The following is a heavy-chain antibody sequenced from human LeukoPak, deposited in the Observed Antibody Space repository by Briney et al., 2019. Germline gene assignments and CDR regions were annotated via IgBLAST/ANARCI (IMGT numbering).Heavy chain of an antibody. CDR3: ARPYYYDSSGHQTFDY. CDR1: GGSFSGYY. J-gene: IGHJ4*02. D-gene: IGHD3-22*01. V-gene: IGHV4-34*01. Sequence: SETLSLTCAVYGGSFSGYYWSWIRQPPGKGLEWIGEINHSGSTNYNPSLKSRVTISVDTSKNQFSLKLSSVTAADTAVYYCARPYYYDSSGHQTFDYWGQGTLVTVSS. CDR2: INHSGST.